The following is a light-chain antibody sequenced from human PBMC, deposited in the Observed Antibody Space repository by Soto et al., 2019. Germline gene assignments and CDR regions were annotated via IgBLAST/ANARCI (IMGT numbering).Light chain of an antibody. CDR2: VAS. V-gene: IGKV3-20*01. J-gene: IGKJ1*01. Sequence: EIVLTQSPGTLSLSPGEGATLSCRASQSVGSSYLAWFQQRPGQAPRLLIYVASSRATVIPDRFSGSGSGTDFSLTISRLEPEDFAVYYCQQYGSSPRTFGQGTKVEIK. CDR3: QQYGSSPRT. CDR1: QSVGSSY.